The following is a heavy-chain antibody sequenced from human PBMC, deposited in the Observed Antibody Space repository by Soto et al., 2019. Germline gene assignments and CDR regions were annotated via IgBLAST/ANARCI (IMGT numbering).Heavy chain of an antibody. J-gene: IGHJ4*02. CDR3: ARARIGAAGTGAYFDY. CDR2: ISSDGSRD. Sequence: QVQLVESGGGVVQPGRSLRLSCTASGFRFSSFAMHWVRQTPGKGLVWVAVISSDGSRDYYADSVKGRFTISRDNSNNTLELQMGSLGGDDTAVYFWARARIGAAGTGAYFDYWGQGTLVTVAS. D-gene: IGHD6-13*01. V-gene: IGHV3-30-3*01. CDR1: GFRFSSFA.